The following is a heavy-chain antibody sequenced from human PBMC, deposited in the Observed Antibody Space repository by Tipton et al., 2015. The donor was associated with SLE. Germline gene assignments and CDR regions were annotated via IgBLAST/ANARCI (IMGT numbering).Heavy chain of an antibody. J-gene: IGHJ4*02. V-gene: IGHV3-15*05. CDR3: TTDKQLVPFDH. D-gene: IGHD6-6*01. CDR2: IKSKSYGGTA. Sequence: SGFTFSDAWMMWVRQAPGKGLEWVGRIKSKSYGGTADYSAPVKGRFTVSRDDSINMLILEMNNLQVEDTAMYHCTTDKQLVPFDHWGQGTLVTVSS. CDR1: GFTFSDAW.